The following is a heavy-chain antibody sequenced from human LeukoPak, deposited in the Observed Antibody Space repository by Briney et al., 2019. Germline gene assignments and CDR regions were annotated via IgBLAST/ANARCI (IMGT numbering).Heavy chain of an antibody. CDR3: ARPRDGYNHGAFDI. Sequence: GGSLRLSCAASGFTFSSYSMNWVRQAPGKGLEWVAYISSSSTTIYYADSLKGRCTISRDNAKNSLYLQMSSLRDEDTAVYYCARPRDGYNHGAFDIWGQGTMVTVSS. V-gene: IGHV3-48*02. D-gene: IGHD5-24*01. J-gene: IGHJ3*02. CDR1: GFTFSSYS. CDR2: ISSSSTTI.